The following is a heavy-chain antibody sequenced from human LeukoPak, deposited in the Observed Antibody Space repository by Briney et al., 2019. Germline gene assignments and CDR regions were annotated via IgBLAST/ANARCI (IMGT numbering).Heavy chain of an antibody. Sequence: SETLSLTCTVSGGSISSYYWSWIRQPPGKGLEWIGYIYYSGSTNYNPSLKSRVTISVDTSKNQFSLKLSSATAADTAVYYCARGGSSWPWDYYYGMDVWGQGTTVTVSS. V-gene: IGHV4-59*01. CDR2: IYYSGST. J-gene: IGHJ6*02. CDR1: GGSISSYY. CDR3: ARGGSSWPWDYYYGMDV. D-gene: IGHD6-13*01.